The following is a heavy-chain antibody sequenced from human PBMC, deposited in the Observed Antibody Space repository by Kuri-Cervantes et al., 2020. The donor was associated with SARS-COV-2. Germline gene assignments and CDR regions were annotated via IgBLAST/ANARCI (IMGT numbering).Heavy chain of an antibody. D-gene: IGHD3-16*02. CDR2: ISGSGGST. CDR3: ATNRGYDYVWGSYRILPYGDAFDI. CDR1: GFTFSSYA. J-gene: IGHJ3*02. Sequence: GGSLRLSCAASGFTFSSYAMSWVRQAPGKGLEWVSAISGSGGSTYYADSVKGRFTISRDNSKNTLYLQMNSLRAEDTAVYYCATNRGYDYVWGSYRILPYGDAFDIWGQGTMVTVSS. V-gene: IGHV3-23*01.